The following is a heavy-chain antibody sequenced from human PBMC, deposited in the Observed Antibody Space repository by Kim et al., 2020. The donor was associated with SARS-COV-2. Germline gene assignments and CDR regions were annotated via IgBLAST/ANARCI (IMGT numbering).Heavy chain of an antibody. J-gene: IGHJ5*02. CDR2: IDPSDSYT. CDR3: ARHPPNQYYDFWFDP. V-gene: IGHV5-10-1*01. Sequence: GESLKISCKGSGYSFTSYWISWVRQMPGKGLEWMGRIDPSDSYTNYSPSFQGHVTISADKSISTAYLQWSSLKASDTAMYYCARHPPNQYYDFWFDPWGQGTLVTVSS. D-gene: IGHD3-3*01. CDR1: GYSFTSYW.